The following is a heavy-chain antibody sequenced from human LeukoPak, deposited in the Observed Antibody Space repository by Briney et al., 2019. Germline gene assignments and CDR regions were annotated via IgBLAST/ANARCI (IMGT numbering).Heavy chain of an antibody. CDR2: IYDSGST. CDR3: AKGGSTNFYYGDV. D-gene: IGHD2/OR15-2a*01. Sequence: SETLSLTCSVSGGSMTNLYWTWTRQPPGKGLEWIGDIYDSGSTRYNTSLESRVTISVETSKNQFSLKLSSVTAADTAVYYCAKGGSTNFYYGDVWGQGTTVTVSS. J-gene: IGHJ6*02. V-gene: IGHV4-59*01. CDR1: GGSMTNLY.